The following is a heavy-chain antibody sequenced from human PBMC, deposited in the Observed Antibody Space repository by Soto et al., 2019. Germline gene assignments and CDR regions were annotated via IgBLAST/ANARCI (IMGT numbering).Heavy chain of an antibody. Sequence: GGSLRLSCAASGFTFSSYCMHWVRQAPGKGLEWVAVISYDGSNKYYADSVKGRFTISRDNSKNTLYLQMNSLRAEDTAVYYCAKDGTYCTNGVCRGTYYGMDVWGQGTTVTVSS. V-gene: IGHV3-30*18. J-gene: IGHJ6*02. D-gene: IGHD2-8*01. CDR1: GFTFSSYC. CDR3: AKDGTYCTNGVCRGTYYGMDV. CDR2: ISYDGSNK.